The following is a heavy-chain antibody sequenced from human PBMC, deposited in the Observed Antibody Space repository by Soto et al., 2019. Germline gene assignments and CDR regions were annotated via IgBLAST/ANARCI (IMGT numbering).Heavy chain of an antibody. CDR2: VSYDGSNK. CDR3: ASRRGFGTYYFDF. D-gene: IGHD1-7*01. V-gene: IGHV3-30-3*01. J-gene: IGHJ4*02. Sequence: QVQLVESGGGVVQPGRTLRLSCAASGFTFSSYAAHWVRQAPGKGLEWVALVSYDGSNKYYADSVKGRFIISRDNSKNTLYLQMNSLRADDTAVYCCASRRGFGTYYFDFWGQGTLVTVSS. CDR1: GFTFSSYA.